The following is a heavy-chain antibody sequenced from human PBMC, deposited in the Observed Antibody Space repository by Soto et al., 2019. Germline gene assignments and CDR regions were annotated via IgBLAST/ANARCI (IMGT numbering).Heavy chain of an antibody. V-gene: IGHV4-59*01. Sequence: TETLSLTCTVSGGSISSYYWSWIRQPPGKGLEWIGYIYYSGSTNYNPSLKSRVTISVDTSKNQSSLKLSSVTAAETAVYYCAILVGYYDGSGFDYCGQRTLVTGSS. D-gene: IGHD3-22*01. J-gene: IGHJ4*02. CDR3: AILVGYYDGSGFDY. CDR2: IYYSGST. CDR1: GGSISSYY.